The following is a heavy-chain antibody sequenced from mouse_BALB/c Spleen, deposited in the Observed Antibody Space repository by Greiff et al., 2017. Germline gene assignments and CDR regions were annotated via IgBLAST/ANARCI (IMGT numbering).Heavy chain of an antibody. V-gene: IGHV14-1*02. CDR3: ARGGYYGPYAMDY. CDR2: IDPENGNT. CDR1: GFNIKDYY. D-gene: IGHD1-2*01. J-gene: IGHJ4*01. Sequence: EVKLVESGAELVRPGALVKLSCKASGFNIKDYYMHWVKQRPEQGLEWIGWIDPENGNTIYDPKFQGKASITADTSSNTAYLQLSSLTSEDTAVYYCARGGYYGPYAMDYWGQGTSVTVSS.